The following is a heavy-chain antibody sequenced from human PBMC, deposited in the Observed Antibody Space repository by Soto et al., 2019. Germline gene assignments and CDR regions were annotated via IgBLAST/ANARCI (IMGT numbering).Heavy chain of an antibody. CDR3: NRVGGYCKTDL. V-gene: IGHV3-49*04. CDR1: GFTFGSYG. D-gene: IGHD2-21*02. Sequence: GGSLRLSCTGSGFTFGSYGMSWVRHAPGKGLEWIGFIRSKDNGGTTEYAASVRGRFSISRDDSKSIAYLHMNSLKTEDTAVYYCNRVGGYCKTDLWGQGTLVTVSS. CDR2: IRSKDNGGTT. J-gene: IGHJ5*02.